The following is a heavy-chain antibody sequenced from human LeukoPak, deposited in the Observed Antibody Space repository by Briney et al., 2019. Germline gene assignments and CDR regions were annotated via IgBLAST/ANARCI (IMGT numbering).Heavy chain of an antibody. CDR2: IYYSGST. Sequence: SETLSLTCTVSGGSISSYYWGWIRQPPGKGLEWIGSIYYSGSTYYNPSLKSRVTISVDTSKNQFSLKLSSVTAADTAVYYCARHDFWSGYYEYYFDYWGQGTLVTVSS. J-gene: IGHJ4*02. CDR1: GGSISSYY. D-gene: IGHD3-3*01. V-gene: IGHV4-39*01. CDR3: ARHDFWSGYYEYYFDY.